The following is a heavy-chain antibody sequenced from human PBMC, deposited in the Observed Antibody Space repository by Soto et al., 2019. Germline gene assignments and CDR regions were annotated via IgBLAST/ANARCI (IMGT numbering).Heavy chain of an antibody. V-gene: IGHV6-1*01. D-gene: IGHD2-2*01. CDR3: ARGDQAFEY. CDR2: TYYKSKWNN. Sequence: SQTLSLTCAISGDSVSSNSPSWNLIRQSPSRGLEWLGRTYYKSKWNNNYAVSVKSRISINADTSKNQFSLHLNSVTPEDTAVYYCARGDQAFEYWGQGTLVTVSS. CDR1: GDSVSSNSPS. J-gene: IGHJ4*02.